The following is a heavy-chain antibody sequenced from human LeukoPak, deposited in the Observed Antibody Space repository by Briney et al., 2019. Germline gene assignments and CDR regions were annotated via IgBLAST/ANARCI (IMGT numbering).Heavy chain of an antibody. CDR2: INPNSGGT. Sequence: ASVKVSCKASGYTFTGYYMHWVRQAPGQGLEWMGWINPNSGGTNYAQKFQGRVTMTRDTSISTAYMELSRLRSDDTAVYYCARGYYDFRSGYPTLYYFDYWGQGTLVTVSS. D-gene: IGHD3-3*01. J-gene: IGHJ4*02. CDR3: ARGYYDFRSGYPTLYYFDY. V-gene: IGHV1-2*02. CDR1: GYTFTGYY.